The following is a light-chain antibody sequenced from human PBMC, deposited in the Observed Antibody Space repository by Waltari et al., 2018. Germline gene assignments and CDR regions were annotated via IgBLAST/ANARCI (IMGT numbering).Light chain of an antibody. Sequence: QSALTQPPSASGSPGQSVTLSCTGTSSHVGGYNYVSWYQQHPGKAPKLMIYEVSKRPSGVPDRFSGSKSGNTASLTVSGLQAEDEADYYCSSYAGSNNLVFGGGTKLTVL. CDR3: SSYAGSNNLV. V-gene: IGLV2-8*01. CDR2: EVS. J-gene: IGLJ2*01. CDR1: SSHVGGYNY.